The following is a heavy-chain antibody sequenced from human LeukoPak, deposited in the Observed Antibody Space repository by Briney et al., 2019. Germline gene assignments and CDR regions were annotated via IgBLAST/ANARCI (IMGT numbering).Heavy chain of an antibody. Sequence: SVKDSCKASGGTFSRYAISWVRQAPGQGLEWMGGIIPIFGTANYAQKFQGRVTITTDESTSTAYMELSSLRSEDTAVYYCASLRRGYSYPWWFDPWGQGTLVTVSS. V-gene: IGHV1-69*05. CDR2: IIPIFGTA. CDR3: ASLRRGYSYPWWFDP. CDR1: GGTFSRYA. J-gene: IGHJ5*02. D-gene: IGHD5-18*01.